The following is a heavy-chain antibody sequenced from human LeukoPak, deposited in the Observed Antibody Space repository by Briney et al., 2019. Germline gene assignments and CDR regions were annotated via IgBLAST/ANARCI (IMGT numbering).Heavy chain of an antibody. V-gene: IGHV4-38-2*02. Sequence: SETLSLTCTVSGYSISSGCYWSWIRQPPGKGLEWIGSIYHSGSTYYNPSLKSRVTISVDTSKNQFSLKLSSVTAADTAVYYCASLERYCTNGVCYGGYWGQETLVTVSS. D-gene: IGHD2-8*01. CDR2: IYHSGST. J-gene: IGHJ4*02. CDR3: ASLERYCTNGVCYGGY. CDR1: GYSISSGCY.